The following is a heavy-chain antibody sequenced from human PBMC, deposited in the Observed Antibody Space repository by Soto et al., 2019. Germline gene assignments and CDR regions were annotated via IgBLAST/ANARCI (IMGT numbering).Heavy chain of an antibody. CDR3: AREYYYDSSGYPDYYYYGMDV. CDR2: IYYSGST. CDR1: GGSISSYY. J-gene: IGHJ6*02. Sequence: SETLSLTCTVSGGSISSYYWSWIRQPPGKGLEWIGYIYYSGSTNYNPSLKSRVTISVDTSKNQFSLKLSSVTAADTAVYYCAREYYYDSSGYPDYYYYGMDVWGQGTTVTVSS. V-gene: IGHV4-59*01. D-gene: IGHD3-22*01.